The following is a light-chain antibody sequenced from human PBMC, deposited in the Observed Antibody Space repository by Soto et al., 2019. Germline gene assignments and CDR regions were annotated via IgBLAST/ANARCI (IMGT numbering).Light chain of an antibody. Sequence: QSVLTQPASVSGSPGQSITISCTGTSSVVGNFNLVSRYQQHPDKAPKLMIYEVTKRPAGVSNRFSASKSGNTATLTISGLQAEDEADYYCSSYTSSSTLLFGTGTKVTVL. J-gene: IGLJ1*01. V-gene: IGLV2-14*02. CDR3: SSYTSSSTLL. CDR2: EVT. CDR1: SSVVGNFNL.